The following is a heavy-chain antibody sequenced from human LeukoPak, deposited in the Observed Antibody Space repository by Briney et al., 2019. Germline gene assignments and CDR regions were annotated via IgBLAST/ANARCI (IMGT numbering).Heavy chain of an antibody. CDR3: ARAYSSGSYYNVAATY. CDR1: GYTFTTYG. V-gene: IGHV1-18*01. CDR2: ISAYNGNT. Sequence: ASVKVSCKAYGYTFTTYGLTWVRQAPGQGLEWMGWISAYNGNTNYAQKFQGRVTMTTDTSTRTAYMELRSLRSDDTAVYYCARAYSSGSYYNVAATYWGQGTLVTVSS. J-gene: IGHJ4*02. D-gene: IGHD3-10*01.